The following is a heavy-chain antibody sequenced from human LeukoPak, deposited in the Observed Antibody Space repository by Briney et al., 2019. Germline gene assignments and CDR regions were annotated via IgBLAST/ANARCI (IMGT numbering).Heavy chain of an antibody. J-gene: IGHJ4*02. CDR2: ISRTDIT. CDR3: ARADYGDYRGGFDY. CDR1: GFTVSGEY. V-gene: IGHV3-66*01. Sequence: GGSLRLSCAASGFTVSGEYMNWVRQAPGKGLEWVSAISRTDITYYADSVKGRFTVSRDNSRGTLYLQMNSLRVEDTATYYCARADYGDYRGGFDYWGRGALVTVSS. D-gene: IGHD4-17*01.